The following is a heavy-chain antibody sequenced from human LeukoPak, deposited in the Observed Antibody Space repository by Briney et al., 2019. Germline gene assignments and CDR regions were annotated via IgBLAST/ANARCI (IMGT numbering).Heavy chain of an antibody. D-gene: IGHD1-26*01. CDR2: IKQDGSEK. Sequence: GGSLRLFCVVSGLTFSSYWMSWVRQAPGKGLEWVANIKQDGSEKYYVDSVKGRFTMSRDNAKNSLYLQMNSLRAEDTAVYYCARVQWELRGVGSYFEYWGQGALVTVSS. CDR1: GLTFSSYW. J-gene: IGHJ4*02. V-gene: IGHV3-7*01. CDR3: ARVQWELRGVGSYFEY.